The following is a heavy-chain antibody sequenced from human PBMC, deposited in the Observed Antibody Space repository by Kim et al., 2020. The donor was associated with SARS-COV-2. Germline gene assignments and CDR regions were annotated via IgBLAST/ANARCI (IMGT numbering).Heavy chain of an antibody. CDR3: AGAQAGTLEP. V-gene: IGHV1-3*01. Sequence: NTEYSQKFQGRVTITRAPSENTAHMELSSLRSEDTAVYYCAGAQAGTLEPWGQGTLVTVSS. D-gene: IGHD1-7*01. CDR2: NT. J-gene: IGHJ5*02.